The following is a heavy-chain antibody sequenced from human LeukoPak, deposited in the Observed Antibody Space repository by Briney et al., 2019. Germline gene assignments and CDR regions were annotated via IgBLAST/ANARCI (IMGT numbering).Heavy chain of an antibody. CDR3: ARDVRYFDWLSLVDY. D-gene: IGHD3-9*01. CDR2: IWYDGSNK. Sequence: GGSLRLSCAASGFTFSSYGMHWVRQAPGKGLEWVAVIWYDGSNKYYADSVKGRFTISRDNSKNTLYLQKNSLRAEDTAVYYCARDVRYFDWLSLVDYWGQGTLVTVSS. CDR1: GFTFSSYG. V-gene: IGHV3-33*01. J-gene: IGHJ4*02.